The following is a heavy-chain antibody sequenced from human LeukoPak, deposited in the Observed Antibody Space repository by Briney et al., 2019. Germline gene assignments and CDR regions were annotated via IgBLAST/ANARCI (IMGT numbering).Heavy chain of an antibody. CDR1: GFTVSSNY. CDR3: ARGHRREMYS. J-gene: IGHJ5*02. Sequence: PGGSLRLSCAASGFTVSSNYMSWVRQAPGKGLEWDSVIYSGGSTYYADSVKGRFTISRDNSKNTLYLQMNSLRAEETAVYYCARGHRREMYSWGQGTLVTVSS. V-gene: IGHV3-53*01. D-gene: IGHD5-24*01. CDR2: IYSGGST.